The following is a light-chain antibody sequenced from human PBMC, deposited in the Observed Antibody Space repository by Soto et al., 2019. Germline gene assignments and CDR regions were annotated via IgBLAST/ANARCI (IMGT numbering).Light chain of an antibody. CDR2: EVS. V-gene: IGLV2-8*01. J-gene: IGLJ2*01. CDR3: SSYAGSTVV. CDR1: SSDVGGYNY. Sequence: QSALTQPPSASGSPGQSVTISCTGTSSDVGGYNYVSWYQQHPGKAPKLMIYEVSKRPSGVPDRFSGSKSGNTASLTVSGLQAEDEADYYCSSYAGSTVVFGGGIKLTV.